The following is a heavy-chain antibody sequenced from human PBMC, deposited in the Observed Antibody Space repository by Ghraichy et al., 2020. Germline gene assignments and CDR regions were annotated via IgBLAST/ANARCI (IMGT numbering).Heavy chain of an antibody. J-gene: IGHJ2*01. CDR2: INSDGSST. D-gene: IGHD6-19*01. Sequence: GGSLRLSCAASGFTFSSYWMHWVRQAPGKGLVWVSRINSDGSSTSYADSVKGRFTISRDNAKNTLYLQMNSLRAEDTAVYYCAREKGIGSTSEANWYFDLWGRGTLVTVSS. CDR3: AREKGIGSTSEANWYFDL. V-gene: IGHV3-74*01. CDR1: GFTFSSYW.